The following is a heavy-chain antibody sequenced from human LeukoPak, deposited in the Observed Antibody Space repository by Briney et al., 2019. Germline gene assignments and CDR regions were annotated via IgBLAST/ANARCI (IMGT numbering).Heavy chain of an antibody. D-gene: IGHD6-13*01. Sequence: PSETLSLTCAVYGGSFSGYYWSWIRQPPGKGLEWIGEINHSGSTNYNPSLKSRVTISVDTSKNQFSLKLSSVTAADTAVYYCARDIPHGKAAAGTHYYFDYWGQGTLVTVSS. V-gene: IGHV4-34*01. CDR2: INHSGST. J-gene: IGHJ4*02. CDR3: ARDIPHGKAAAGTHYYFDY. CDR1: GGSFSGYY.